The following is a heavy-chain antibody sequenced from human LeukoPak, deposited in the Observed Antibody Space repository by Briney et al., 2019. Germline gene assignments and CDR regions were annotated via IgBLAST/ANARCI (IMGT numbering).Heavy chain of an antibody. Sequence: GASVKVSCKASGGTFSSYAISWVRQAPGQGLEWMGRIIPILGIANYAQKFQGRVTITADKSTSTAYMELSSLRSEDTAVYYCARSSTVVTPCYFDYWGQGALVTVSS. CDR1: GGTFSSYA. V-gene: IGHV1-69*04. CDR3: ARSSTVVTPCYFDY. CDR2: IIPILGIA. D-gene: IGHD4-23*01. J-gene: IGHJ4*02.